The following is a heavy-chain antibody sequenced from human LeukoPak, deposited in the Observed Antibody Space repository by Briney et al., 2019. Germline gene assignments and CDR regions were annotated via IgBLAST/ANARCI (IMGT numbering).Heavy chain of an antibody. CDR3: ARDREALDYFDY. V-gene: IGHV3-74*01. Sequence: PGGSLRLSCAASGFTFSTYWMHWVRQTPGKGLVWVSRINTDGSSTSYADSVKGRFTISRDNAKNTLYLQMNSLRAEDTAGYYCARDREALDYFDYWGQGTLVTVSS. D-gene: IGHD1-26*01. J-gene: IGHJ4*02. CDR1: GFTFSTYW. CDR2: INTDGSST.